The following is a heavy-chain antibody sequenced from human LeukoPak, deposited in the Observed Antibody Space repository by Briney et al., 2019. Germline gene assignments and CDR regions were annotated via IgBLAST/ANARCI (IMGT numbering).Heavy chain of an antibody. V-gene: IGHV4-59*01. D-gene: IGHD3-16*01. CDR1: GGSISSYY. Sequence: PSETLSLTCTVSGGSISSYYWSWIRQPPGKGLEWIGYIYYSGSSNYNPSLKSRVTISVDTSKNQFSLKLSSVTAADTAVYYCARGGVLGGSSGWFDSWGQGTLVTVSS. CDR3: ARGGVLGGSSGWFDS. CDR2: IYYSGSS. J-gene: IGHJ5*01.